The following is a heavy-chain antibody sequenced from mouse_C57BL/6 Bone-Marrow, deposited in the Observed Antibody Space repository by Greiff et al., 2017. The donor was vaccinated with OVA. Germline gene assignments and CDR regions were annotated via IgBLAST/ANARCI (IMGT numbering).Heavy chain of an antibody. D-gene: IGHD2-2*01. J-gene: IGHJ3*01. CDR1: GFTFSSYA. CDR2: ISDGGSYT. V-gene: IGHV5-4*03. Sequence: EVKLVESGGGLVKPGGSLKLSCAASGFTFSSYAMSWVRQTPEKRLEWVATISDGGSYTYYPDNVKGRFTISRDNAKNTLYLQMSHLKSEDTAMYYCARVERGYAWFAYWGQGTLVTVSA. CDR3: ARVERGYAWFAY.